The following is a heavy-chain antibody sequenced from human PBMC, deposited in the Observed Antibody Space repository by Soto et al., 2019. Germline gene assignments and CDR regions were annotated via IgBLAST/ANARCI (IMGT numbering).Heavy chain of an antibody. Sequence: QVQLVESGGGVVQPGRSLRLSCAASGFTFSSYGMHWVRQAPGKGLEWVAVISYDGSDKYYTDSVKGRFTISRDNSKNTLYLQMNSLRGEDTAVYHCAKAYGSGTVYGMDVWGQGTTVTVSS. CDR3: AKAYGSGTVYGMDV. V-gene: IGHV3-30*18. CDR2: ISYDGSDK. D-gene: IGHD3-10*01. CDR1: GFTFSSYG. J-gene: IGHJ6*02.